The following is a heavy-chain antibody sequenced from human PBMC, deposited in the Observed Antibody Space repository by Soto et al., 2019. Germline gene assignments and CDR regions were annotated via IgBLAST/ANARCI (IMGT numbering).Heavy chain of an antibody. CDR1: GYTFPTYA. CDR2: INPGSGNT. CDR3: GRDLYGGYDLVY. J-gene: IGHJ4*02. V-gene: IGHV1-3*01. D-gene: IGHD5-12*01. Sequence: ASVKVSCKASGYTFPTYAVHWVRQAPGQRLEWMGWINPGSGNTKYSQKFQGRVTFTRDTSASTAYMDLSRLRSEDTAVYYCGRDLYGGYDLVYWGQGTLVTVSS.